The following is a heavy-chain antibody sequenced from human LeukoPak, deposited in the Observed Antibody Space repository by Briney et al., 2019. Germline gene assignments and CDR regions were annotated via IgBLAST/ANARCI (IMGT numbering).Heavy chain of an antibody. V-gene: IGHV1-69*13. CDR1: GGTFSSYA. Sequence: AVKVSCKASGGTFSSYAISGVRQAPGRGLEWMGGIIPILGTANYAQQFQRRVTIPADESPSTAYMELSSLRSEDTAVYYCARVNNARPPPGRWGQGTLVPVSS. J-gene: IGHJ4*02. CDR3: ARVNNARPPPGR. CDR2: IIPILGTA. D-gene: IGHD1/OR15-1a*01.